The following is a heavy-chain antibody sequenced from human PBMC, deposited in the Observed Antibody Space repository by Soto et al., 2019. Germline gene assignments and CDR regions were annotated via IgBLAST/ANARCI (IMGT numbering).Heavy chain of an antibody. Sequence: GASVKVSCKASGYTFTSYYMHWVRQAPGQGLEWMGIINPSGGSTSYAQKFQGRVTMTRDTSTSTVYMELSSLRSEDTAVYYCARKNGDYVFFDDDFDIWGQGTRVTVAS. D-gene: IGHD4-17*01. CDR1: GYTFTSYY. CDR3: ARKNGDYVFFDDDFDI. CDR2: INPSGGST. J-gene: IGHJ3*02. V-gene: IGHV1-46*03.